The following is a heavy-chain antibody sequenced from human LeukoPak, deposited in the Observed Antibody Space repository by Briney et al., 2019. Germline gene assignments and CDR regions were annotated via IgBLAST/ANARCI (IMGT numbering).Heavy chain of an antibody. Sequence: GGSLRLSCAASGFTFSSYSMNWVRQAPGKGLEWVSSISSSSSYIYYADSVKGRFTISRDNAKNSLYLQMNSLRAEDTAGYYCARVLCGGDCYHPTEGAFDIWGQGTMVTVSS. V-gene: IGHV3-21*01. J-gene: IGHJ3*02. CDR3: ARVLCGGDCYHPTEGAFDI. CDR1: GFTFSSYS. D-gene: IGHD2-21*02. CDR2: ISSSSSYI.